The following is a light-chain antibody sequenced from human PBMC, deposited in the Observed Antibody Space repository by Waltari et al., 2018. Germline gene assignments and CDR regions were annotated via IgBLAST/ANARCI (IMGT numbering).Light chain of an antibody. CDR3: QQYLQWPPAIT. CDR1: QNIDTR. Sequence: ILLTQSPATLSVSPGERATLSCRASQNIDTRIAWYQHKPGQAPRLLIYGASTRAADIPARFSGSGFGTDFSLTINSLQSEDFAVYYCQQYLQWPPAITFGPGTRLDFK. V-gene: IGKV3-15*01. CDR2: GAS. J-gene: IGKJ5*01.